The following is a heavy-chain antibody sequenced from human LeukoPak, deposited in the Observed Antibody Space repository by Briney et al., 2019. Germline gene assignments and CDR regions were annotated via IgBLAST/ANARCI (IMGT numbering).Heavy chain of an antibody. V-gene: IGHV3-66*01. CDR2: IYSDDST. CDR1: GLTFNNNY. D-gene: IGHD3-10*01. CDR3: ARDGPIRGFPFQY. Sequence: GRSLRLSCAASGLTFNNNYMSWVSQAPGKGTEWDSVIYSDDSTYYADPVKGRFTISTDNSKRTLYLQMNNLRAEDTAVYYCARDGPIRGFPFQYWGQGTLVTVSS. J-gene: IGHJ1*01.